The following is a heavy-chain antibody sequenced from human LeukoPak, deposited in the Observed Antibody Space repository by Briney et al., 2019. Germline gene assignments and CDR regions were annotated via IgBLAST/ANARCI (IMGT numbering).Heavy chain of an antibody. D-gene: IGHD3-10*01. CDR1: GFDFSSHA. Sequence: GGSLRLSCVASGFDFSSHAMTWVRQAPGKGLEWVSSFNDTGSSTYYADSVKGRFTISRDNSKNTLHLQMTNLRAEDTAVYFCAKDLLRIYWRTFDSWGQGALVIVSS. CDR2: FNDTGSST. CDR3: AKDLLRIYWRTFDS. V-gene: IGHV3-23*01. J-gene: IGHJ4*02.